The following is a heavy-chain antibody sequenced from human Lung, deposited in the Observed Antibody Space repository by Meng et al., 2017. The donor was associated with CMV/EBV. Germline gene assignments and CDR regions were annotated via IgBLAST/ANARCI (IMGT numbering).Heavy chain of an antibody. CDR1: GYTFTGYY. CDR2: INPNSGGT. CDR3: ARDGGGLYYFDY. V-gene: IGHV1-2*02. D-gene: IGHD2-15*01. J-gene: IGHJ4*02. Sequence: ASXXVSCKASGYTFTGYYMHWVRQAPGQGLEWMGWINPNSGGTNYAQKFQGRVTMTRDTSISTAYMELSRLRSDDTAVYYCARDGGGLYYFDYLGQGTLVTVSS.